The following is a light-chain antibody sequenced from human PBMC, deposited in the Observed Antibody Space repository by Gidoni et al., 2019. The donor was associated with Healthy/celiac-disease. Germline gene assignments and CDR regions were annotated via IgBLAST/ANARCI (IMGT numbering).Light chain of an antibody. CDR3: QQYGSSPRNT. J-gene: IGKJ2*01. Sequence: EIVLTQSPGTLSLSPGERATLSCRARQSVSSSYLAWYQQKPGQAPRRLIYGASSRAPGLPDRFSGSGSGTDFTLTISRLEPEDFAVYYCQQYGSSPRNTFGQGTKLEIK. CDR2: GAS. V-gene: IGKV3-20*01. CDR1: QSVSSSY.